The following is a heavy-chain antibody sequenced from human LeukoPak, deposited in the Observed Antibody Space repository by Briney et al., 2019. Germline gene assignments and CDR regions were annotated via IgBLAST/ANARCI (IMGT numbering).Heavy chain of an antibody. V-gene: IGHV4-4*07. J-gene: IGHJ4*02. CDR2: IYTSGST. CDR3: AKVWAYYFDY. CDR1: GGSISGYY. Sequence: SETLSLTCTVSGGSISGYYWNWIRQPAGKGLEWIGRIYTSGSTNYNPSLKSRVTMSVDTSKNRFSLKLFSVTAADTAVYHCAKVWAYYFDYWGQGTLVTVSS. D-gene: IGHD3-16*01.